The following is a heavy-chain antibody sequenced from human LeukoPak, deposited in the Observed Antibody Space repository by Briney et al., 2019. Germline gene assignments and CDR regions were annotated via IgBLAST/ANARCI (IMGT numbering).Heavy chain of an antibody. V-gene: IGHV3-33*01. J-gene: IGHJ6*02. CDR1: GFTFSSYG. CDR3: ARDKSSGWSYGMDV. D-gene: IGHD6-19*01. Sequence: PGGSRRLSCAASGFTFSSYGMHWVRQAPGKGLEWVAVIWYDGSNKYYADSVKGRFTISRDNSKNTLYLQMNSLRAEDTAVYYCARDKSSGWSYGMDVWGQGTTVTVSS. CDR2: IWYDGSNK.